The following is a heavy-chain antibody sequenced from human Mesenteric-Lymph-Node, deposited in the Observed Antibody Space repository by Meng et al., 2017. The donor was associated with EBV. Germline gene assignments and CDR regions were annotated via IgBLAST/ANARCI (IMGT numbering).Heavy chain of an antibody. CDR1: GGSTSGSRHY. J-gene: IGHJ5*02. CDR2: VYYSGNT. D-gene: IGHD2-21*02. V-gene: IGHV4-39*07. Sequence: QPQSAGSGPGLSTPSEPLPLPCTVSGGSTSGSRHYWGGIRQPPGKGLEWIGSVYYSGNTYYNPSLKSRVTISVDTSKNQFSLKLNSVTAADTAVYFCARDGAVTDPPNWFDAWGQGTLVTVSS. CDR3: ARDGAVTDPPNWFDA.